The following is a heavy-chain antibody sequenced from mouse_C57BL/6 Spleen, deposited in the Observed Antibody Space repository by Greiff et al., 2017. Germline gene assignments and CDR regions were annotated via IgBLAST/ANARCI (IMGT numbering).Heavy chain of an antibody. Sequence: QVQLQQSGAELARPGASVKLSCKASGYTFTSYGMRWVKQRPGQGLEWIGEIDPSSGNTYYNEKFKGKATLTADKSSSPAYMELRSLTSEDAAVYVCERYEDDGGFAYWGQGTLVTVSA. D-gene: IGHD2-12*01. CDR3: ERYEDDGGFAY. V-gene: IGHV1-81*01. CDR2: IDPSSGNT. CDR1: GYTFTSYG. J-gene: IGHJ3*01.